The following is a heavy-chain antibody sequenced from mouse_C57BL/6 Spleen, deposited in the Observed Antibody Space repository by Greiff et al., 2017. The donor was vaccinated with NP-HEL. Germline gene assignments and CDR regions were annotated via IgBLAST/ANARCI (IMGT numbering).Heavy chain of an antibody. J-gene: IGHJ3*01. CDR3: ARSDYDYGAWFAY. D-gene: IGHD2-4*01. V-gene: IGHV1-53*01. CDR2: INPSNGGT. Sequence: QVQLQQPGTELVKPGASVKLSCKASGYTFTSYWMHWVKQRPGQGLAWLGNINPSNGGTNYNEKFKGKAPRPVDKSSSTADMQLSSLTSEDSAVYYCARSDYDYGAWFAYWGQGTLVTVSA. CDR1: GYTFTSYW.